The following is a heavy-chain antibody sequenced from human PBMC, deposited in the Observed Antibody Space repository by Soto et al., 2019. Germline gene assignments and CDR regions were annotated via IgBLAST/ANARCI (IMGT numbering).Heavy chain of an antibody. Sequence: ASVKVSCKASGYTFTSYGISWVRQAPGQGLEWMGWISAYNGNTNYAQKLQGRVTMTTDTSTSTAYMELRSLRSDDTAVYYCARDLKTYYYDSSGPVPFDYWGQGXLVTVSS. CDR3: ARDLKTYYYDSSGPVPFDY. CDR2: ISAYNGNT. V-gene: IGHV1-18*01. CDR1: GYTFTSYG. J-gene: IGHJ4*02. D-gene: IGHD3-22*01.